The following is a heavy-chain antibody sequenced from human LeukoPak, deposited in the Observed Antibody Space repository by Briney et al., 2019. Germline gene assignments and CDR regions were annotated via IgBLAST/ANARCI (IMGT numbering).Heavy chain of an antibody. CDR1: GITLSNYG. D-gene: IGHD2-15*01. V-gene: IGHV3-23*01. J-gene: IGHJ4*02. Sequence: GGSLRLSCAVSGITLSNYGMSWVRQAPGKGLEWVAGISCSGGRTNYAASVKGRFTISRDNPKNTLYLQMNSLRAEDMAVYYCANKGGYCSGGTCYGPLDFWGQGTLVTVSS. CDR2: ISCSGGRT. CDR3: ANKGGYCSGGTCYGPLDF.